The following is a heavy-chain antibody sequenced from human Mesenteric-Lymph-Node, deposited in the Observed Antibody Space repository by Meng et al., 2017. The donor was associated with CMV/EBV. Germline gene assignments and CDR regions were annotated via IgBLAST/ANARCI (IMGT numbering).Heavy chain of an antibody. CDR2: IKQDGSEK. Sequence: GESLMISCAASGFTFSSYWMSWVRQAPGKGLEWVANIKQDGSEKYYVDSVKGRFTISRDNAKNSLYLQMNSLRAEDTAVYYCARGGIAASYWGQGTLVTVSS. CDR3: ARGGIAASY. J-gene: IGHJ4*02. CDR1: GFTFSSYW. D-gene: IGHD6-13*01. V-gene: IGHV3-7*01.